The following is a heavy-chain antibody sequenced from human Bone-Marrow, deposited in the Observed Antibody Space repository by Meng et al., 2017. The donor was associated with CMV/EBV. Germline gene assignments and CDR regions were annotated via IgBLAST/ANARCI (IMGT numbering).Heavy chain of an antibody. CDR3: AKEMRDGSGQPLNYYYSGMGV. D-gene: IGHD3-10*01. CDR2: INIDGSST. Sequence: GSLRPSCAASGPTSSSYWMHWVRRAPGKGLVWVSRINIDGSSTSYADSVKGRFTISRDNAKNSLYLQMNSLRAEDPALYYCAKEMRDGSGQPLNYYYSGMGVWGQGTTVTVSS. V-gene: IGHV3-74*01. J-gene: IGHJ6*02. CDR1: GPTSSSYW.